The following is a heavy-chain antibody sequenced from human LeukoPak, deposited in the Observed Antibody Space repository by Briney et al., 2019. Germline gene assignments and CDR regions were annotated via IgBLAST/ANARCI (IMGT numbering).Heavy chain of an antibody. Sequence: GGSLRLSCAASGFTFSSYNMYWVRQAPGKGLEYVSGISSNGGSTYYANSVKGRLTISRDNSKNTLYLQLGSLRADYMSVYYCARVVLSSGWLDYWGRGTLVTVSS. CDR3: ARVVLSSGWLDY. V-gene: IGHV3-64*01. J-gene: IGHJ4*02. CDR1: GFTFSSYN. D-gene: IGHD6-19*01. CDR2: ISSNGGST.